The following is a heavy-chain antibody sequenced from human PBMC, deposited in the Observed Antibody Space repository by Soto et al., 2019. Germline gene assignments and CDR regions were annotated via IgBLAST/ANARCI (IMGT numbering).Heavy chain of an antibody. D-gene: IGHD4-17*01. CDR2: INAGNGNT. CDR1: GYTFTSYA. V-gene: IGHV1-3*01. Sequence: QVQLGQSGAEVKKPGASVKVSCKASGYTFTSYAMHWVRQAPGQRLEWMGWINAGNGNTKYSQKFQGRVPITRDTSASPAYMDLSSLRSEDTAVYYCARDCYDDYGDYGLCWFDRWGQGTLVTVAA. CDR3: ARDCYDDYGDYGLCWFDR. J-gene: IGHJ5*02.